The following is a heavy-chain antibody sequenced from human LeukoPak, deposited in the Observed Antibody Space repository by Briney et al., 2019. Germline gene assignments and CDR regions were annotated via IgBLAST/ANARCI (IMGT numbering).Heavy chain of an antibody. Sequence: GGSLRLSCAASGFTFSSYGMHGVRQAPGKGLEWVAVIWYDGSNKYYADSVKGRFTISRDNSKNTLYLQMNSLRAEDTAVYYCARDPGGLDDGDYVGDGYYYYGMDVWGQGTTVTVSS. CDR1: GFTFSSYG. J-gene: IGHJ6*02. D-gene: IGHD4-17*01. CDR3: ARDPGGLDDGDYVGDGYYYYGMDV. V-gene: IGHV3-33*01. CDR2: IWYDGSNK.